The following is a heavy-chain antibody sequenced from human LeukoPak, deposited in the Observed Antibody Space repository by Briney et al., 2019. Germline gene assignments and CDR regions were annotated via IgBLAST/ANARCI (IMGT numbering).Heavy chain of an antibody. CDR3: ARPETQYSSGLDGFDI. CDR1: GFTFSSYW. Sequence: PGGSLRLSCVVSGFTFSSYWMHWVRQAPGKGLVWVSRINSDGSSIRYADSVKGRFTISRDNAKNTLYLQMNSLRTEDTAVYYCARPETQYSSGLDGFDIWGQGTMVTVSS. D-gene: IGHD6-19*01. CDR2: INSDGSSI. V-gene: IGHV3-74*01. J-gene: IGHJ3*02.